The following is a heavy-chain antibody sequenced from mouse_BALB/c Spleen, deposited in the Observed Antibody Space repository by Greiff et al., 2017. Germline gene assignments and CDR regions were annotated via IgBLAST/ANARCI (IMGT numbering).Heavy chain of an antibody. Sequence: EVKLQESGGGLVQPGGSRKLSCAASGFTFSSFGMHWVRQAPEKGLEWVAYISSGSSTIYYADTVKGRFTISRDNPKNTLFLQMTSLRSEDTAMYYCARGGYEPSFAYWGQGTLVTVSA. J-gene: IGHJ3*01. V-gene: IGHV5-17*02. D-gene: IGHD2-2*01. CDR3: ARGGYEPSFAY. CDR1: GFTFSSFG. CDR2: ISSGSSTI.